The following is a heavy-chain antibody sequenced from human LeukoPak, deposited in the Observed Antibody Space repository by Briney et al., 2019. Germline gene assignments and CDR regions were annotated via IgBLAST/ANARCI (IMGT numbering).Heavy chain of an antibody. CDR2: IKQDGSEK. D-gene: IGHD2-2*02. CDR3: ARLPTHRDIVVVPAAIPRFDY. CDR1: GFTFSSYW. Sequence: GGSLRLSCAASGFTFSSYWMSWVRQAPGKGLEWVANIKQDGSEKYYVDSVKGRFTISRDNAKNSLYLQMNSLRAEDTAVYYCARLPTHRDIVVVPAAIPRFDYWGQGTLVTVSS. J-gene: IGHJ4*02. V-gene: IGHV3-7*01.